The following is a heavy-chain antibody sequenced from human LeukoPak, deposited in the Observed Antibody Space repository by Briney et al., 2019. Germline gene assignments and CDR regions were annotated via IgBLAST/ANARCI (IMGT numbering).Heavy chain of an antibody. D-gene: IGHD1-26*01. CDR1: GFTFSSYS. Sequence: GGSLRLSCAASGFTFSSYSMNWVRQAPGKGLEWVSSISSSSSYIYYADSVKGRFTISRDNAKNSLYLQMNSLRAEDTDVYYCAWDPEGGSYYPDYWGQGTLVTVSS. CDR2: ISSSSSYI. V-gene: IGHV3-21*01. CDR3: AWDPEGGSYYPDY. J-gene: IGHJ4*02.